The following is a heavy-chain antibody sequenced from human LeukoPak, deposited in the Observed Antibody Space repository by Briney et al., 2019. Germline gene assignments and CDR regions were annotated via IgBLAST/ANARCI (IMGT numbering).Heavy chain of an antibody. V-gene: IGHV3-23*01. Sequence: GGSLRLSCAASGFTFSSYAMSWVRQAPGKGLEWVSAISGSGGSTYYADSVKGRFTISRDNSKNTLYLQMNSLRAEDTAVYYCAKDPTLSIVGATGYWGQGTLVTVSS. D-gene: IGHD1-26*01. J-gene: IGHJ4*02. CDR1: GFTFSSYA. CDR3: AKDPTLSIVGATGY. CDR2: ISGSGGST.